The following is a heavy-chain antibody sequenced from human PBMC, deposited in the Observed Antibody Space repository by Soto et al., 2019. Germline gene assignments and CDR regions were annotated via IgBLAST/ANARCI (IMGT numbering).Heavy chain of an antibody. V-gene: IGHV1-3*01. J-gene: IGHJ4*02. D-gene: IGHD3-10*01. Sequence: EASVKVSCKSSGYSFTQYVLHWVLQAPGQRLEWMGWIGGGDGKPYYSQNFQGRVTITEDTSASTASMELSSLISAAPAMYYSVSYYSADRGVRLDFWGQGTLVTVS. CDR3: VSYYSADRGVRLDF. CDR2: IGGGDGKP. CDR1: GYSFTQYV.